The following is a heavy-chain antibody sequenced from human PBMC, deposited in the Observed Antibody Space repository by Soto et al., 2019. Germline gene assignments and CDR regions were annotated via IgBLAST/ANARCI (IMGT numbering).Heavy chain of an antibody. D-gene: IGHD4-4*01. J-gene: IGHJ5*02. CDR2: ISVDNGNT. Sequence: QGQLVQSGAEVKKPGASVKVSCKASGYTFTDYDISWVRQAPGQGLEWMGWISVDNGNTKYVESLQGRVTMTTDTSTSTAYLEVRSLRSDDMAVYYCARTSVSNYNWFDPWGQGTLVAVSS. CDR1: GYTFTDYD. V-gene: IGHV1-18*03. CDR3: ARTSVSNYNWFDP.